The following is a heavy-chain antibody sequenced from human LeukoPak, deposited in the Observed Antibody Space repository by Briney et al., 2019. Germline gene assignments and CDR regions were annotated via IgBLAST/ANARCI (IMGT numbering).Heavy chain of an antibody. Sequence: EASVKVSCKASGGTFSSYAISWVRQAPGQGLEWMGGIIPIFGTANYAQKFQGRVTITTDESTSTAYMELSSLGSEDTAVYYCARGDGITELDYWGQGTLVTVSS. CDR1: GGTFSSYA. V-gene: IGHV1-69*05. J-gene: IGHJ4*02. CDR2: IIPIFGTA. D-gene: IGHD3-16*01. CDR3: ARGDGITELDY.